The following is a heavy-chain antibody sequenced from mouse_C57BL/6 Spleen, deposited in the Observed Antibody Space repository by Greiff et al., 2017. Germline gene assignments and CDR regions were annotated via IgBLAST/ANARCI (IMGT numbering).Heavy chain of an antibody. J-gene: IGHJ2*01. Sequence: VQLQESGAELVRPGSSVKLSCKASGYTFTSYWMHWVKQRPIQGLEWIGNIDPSDSETHYNQKFKDKATLTVDKSSSTAYMQLSSLTSEDSAVYYCARGRQPLDYWGQGTTLTVSS. D-gene: IGHD3-2*01. CDR3: ARGRQPLDY. V-gene: IGHV1-52*01. CDR1: GYTFTSYW. CDR2: IDPSDSET.